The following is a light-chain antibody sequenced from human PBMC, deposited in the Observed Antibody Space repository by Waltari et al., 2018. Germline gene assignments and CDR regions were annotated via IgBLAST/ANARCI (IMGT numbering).Light chain of an antibody. Sequence: DIVLTQSPATLSLSPGERATLSCRARQSVGTSLSWYQQKPGQAPRLLIYDASNRATGIPARFSGSGSGTDFTLTISSLEPEDFAVYYCQQRSNWPPITFGQGTRLELK. V-gene: IGKV3-11*01. CDR1: QSVGTS. J-gene: IGKJ5*01. CDR3: QQRSNWPPIT. CDR2: DAS.